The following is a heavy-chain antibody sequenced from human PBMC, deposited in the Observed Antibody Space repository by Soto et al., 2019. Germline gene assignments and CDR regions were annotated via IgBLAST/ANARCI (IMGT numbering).Heavy chain of an antibody. V-gene: IGHV4-61*08. CDR2: ISNSGST. Sequence: SETLSLTCSVSGGSVSSGVYYWSWIRQPPGKGLELIGYISNSGSTNYNPSLTSRVAISLDRSRNQFSLKLTSVTAADTAVYYCARDSVAARPGWFAPWRQGTLVTVSS. J-gene: IGHJ5*02. D-gene: IGHD6-6*01. CDR1: GGSVSSGVYY. CDR3: ARDSVAARPGWFAP.